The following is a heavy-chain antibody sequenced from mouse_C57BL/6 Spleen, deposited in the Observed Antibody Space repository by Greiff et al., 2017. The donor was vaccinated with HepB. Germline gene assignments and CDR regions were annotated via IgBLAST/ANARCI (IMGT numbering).Heavy chain of an antibody. CDR1: GFTFSDYY. CDR2: INYDGSST. J-gene: IGHJ2*01. Sequence: EVMLVESEGGLVQPGSSMKLSCTASGFTFSDYYMAWVRQVPEKGLEWVANINYDGSSTYYLDSLKSRFIISRDNAKNILYLQMSGLKSEDTATYYCARDRGLRRTGYYFDYWGQDTTLTVSS. CDR3: ARDRGLRRTGYYFDY. D-gene: IGHD2-2*01. V-gene: IGHV5-16*01.